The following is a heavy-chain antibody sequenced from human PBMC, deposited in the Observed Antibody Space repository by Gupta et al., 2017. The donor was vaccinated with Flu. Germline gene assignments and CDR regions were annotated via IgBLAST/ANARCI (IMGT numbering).Heavy chain of an antibody. J-gene: IGHJ5*02. V-gene: IGHV3-13*01. CDR1: GFTFSSYD. D-gene: IGHD6-13*01. Sequence: EVQLVESGGGLVQPGGSLRLSCAASGFTFSSYDMHWVRQATGKGLEWVSAIGTAGDTYYPGSVKGRFTISRENAKNSLYLQMNSLRAGDTAVYYCARANSSSWYDSWFDPWGQGTLVTVSS. CDR2: IGTAGDT. CDR3: ARANSSSWYDSWFDP.